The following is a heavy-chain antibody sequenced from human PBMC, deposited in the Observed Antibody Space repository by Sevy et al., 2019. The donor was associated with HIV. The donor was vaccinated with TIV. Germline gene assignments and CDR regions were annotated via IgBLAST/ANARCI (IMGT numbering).Heavy chain of an antibody. Sequence: GGSLRLSCAASGFTFSSYSMNWVRQAPGKGLEWVSYISSSSSTIYYADSVKGRFTISRDNAKNSLYLQRNSLRDEETAVYYCARQSGYPVVGAFDIWGQGTMVTVSS. CDR1: GFTFSSYS. V-gene: IGHV3-48*02. CDR2: ISSSSSTI. J-gene: IGHJ3*02. CDR3: ARQSGYPVVGAFDI. D-gene: IGHD3-3*01.